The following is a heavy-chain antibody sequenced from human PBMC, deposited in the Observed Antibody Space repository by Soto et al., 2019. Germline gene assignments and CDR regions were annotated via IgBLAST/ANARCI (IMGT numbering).Heavy chain of an antibody. CDR1: GGTFSSYA. Sequence: SVKVSCKASGGTFSSYAISWVRQAPGQGLEWMGGIIPIFGTANYAQKFQGRVTITADESTSTAYMELSSLRSEDTAVYYCARLLRYFDWSQSYFDYWGQGTLVTVSS. J-gene: IGHJ4*02. D-gene: IGHD3-9*01. V-gene: IGHV1-69*13. CDR2: IIPIFGTA. CDR3: ARLLRYFDWSQSYFDY.